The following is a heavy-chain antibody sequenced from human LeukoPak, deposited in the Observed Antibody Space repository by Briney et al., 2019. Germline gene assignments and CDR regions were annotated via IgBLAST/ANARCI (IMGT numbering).Heavy chain of an antibody. CDR2: ISYDGSNK. CDR3: AKDPGGWYTGGYFDY. J-gene: IGHJ4*02. Sequence: GGSLRLSCAASGFTFSDYYMSWVRQAPGKGLEWVAVISYDGSNKYYADSVKGRFTISRDNSKNTLYLQMNSLRAEDTAVYYCAKDPGGWYTGGYFDYWGQGTLVTVSS. D-gene: IGHD2-15*01. V-gene: IGHV3-30*18. CDR1: GFTFSDYY.